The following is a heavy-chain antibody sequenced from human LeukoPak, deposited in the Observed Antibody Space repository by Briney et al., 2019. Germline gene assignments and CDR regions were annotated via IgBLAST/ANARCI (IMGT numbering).Heavy chain of an antibody. CDR3: ARLYYDSSGYYQICYFDY. J-gene: IGHJ4*02. Sequence: ETLSLTCTVSGGSISSSSYYWGWVRQPPGTGLEWVGSIYYSGSTYYNPSLKSRVTISVDTSKNQFSLNLSSVTAADTAVYYCARLYYDSSGYYQICYFDYWGQGTLVTVSS. D-gene: IGHD3-22*01. CDR1: GGSISSSSYY. CDR2: IYYSGST. V-gene: IGHV4-39*01.